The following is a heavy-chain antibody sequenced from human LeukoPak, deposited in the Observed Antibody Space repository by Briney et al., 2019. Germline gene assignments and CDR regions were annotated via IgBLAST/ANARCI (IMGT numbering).Heavy chain of an antibody. CDR2: IKEDGSEK. J-gene: IGHJ4*02. Sequence: GGSLRLSCTASGFTFSSCWMNWVRQAPGKGLEWVANIKEDGSEKYYVDSVKGRFTISRDNAKNSLYLQMNSLRAEDTAVYYCARDPSSLRDPFDYWGQGTLVTVSS. V-gene: IGHV3-7*01. CDR3: ARDPSSLRDPFDY. CDR1: GFTFSSCW.